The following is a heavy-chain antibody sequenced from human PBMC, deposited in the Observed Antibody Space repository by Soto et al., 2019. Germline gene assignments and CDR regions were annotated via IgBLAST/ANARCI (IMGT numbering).Heavy chain of an antibody. V-gene: IGHV1-2*02. CDR1: EYTFSDYS. J-gene: IGHJ5*02. Sequence: QVQLVQSGAEVKKPGASVYVSCKASEYTFSDYSVHWVRQAPGQGLEWMGWINPNVGGTNYARKFQGRVTMTRDTSSSTVYMKLTRLSPDDTAIYYCARGGREVPRIPYDTWGQGTRGTVSS. D-gene: IGHD3-16*01. CDR2: INPNVGGT. CDR3: ARGGREVPRIPYDT.